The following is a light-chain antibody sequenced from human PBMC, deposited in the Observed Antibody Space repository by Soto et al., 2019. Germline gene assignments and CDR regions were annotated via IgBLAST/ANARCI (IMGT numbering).Light chain of an antibody. J-gene: IGKJ4*01. CDR3: QQYGSSPPLS. V-gene: IGKV3-20*01. CDR1: QSVSSSY. Sequence: EIVLTQSPGTLSLSPGERATLSCRASQSVSSSYLAWYQQKPGQAPRLIIYGASSRATGIPDRFSGSGSGTDFTLTISRLEPEDFSVYYCQQYGSSPPLSFGGGTKVESK. CDR2: GAS.